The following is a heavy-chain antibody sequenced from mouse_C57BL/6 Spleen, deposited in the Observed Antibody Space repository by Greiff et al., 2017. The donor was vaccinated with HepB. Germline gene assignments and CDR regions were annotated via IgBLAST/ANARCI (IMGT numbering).Heavy chain of an antibody. D-gene: IGHD1-1*01. CDR1: GYTFTSYW. CDR2: IDPSDSYT. V-gene: IGHV1-69*01. J-gene: IGHJ1*03. Sequence: VKLKQPGAELVMPGASVKLSCKASGYTFTSYWMHWVKQRPGQGLEWIGEIDPSDSYTNYNQKFKGKSTLTVYKSSSTAYMQLSSLTSEDSAVYYCARRGYYGSSYDWYFDVWGTGTTVTVSS. CDR3: ARRGYYGSSYDWYFDV.